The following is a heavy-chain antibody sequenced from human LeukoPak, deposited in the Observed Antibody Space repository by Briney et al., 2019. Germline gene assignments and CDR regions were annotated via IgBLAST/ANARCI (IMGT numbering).Heavy chain of an antibody. CDR2: TSGSGGST. Sequence: QPGGSLRLSCAASGFTFSSYAMSWVRQAPGKGLEWVSATSGSGGSTYYADSVKGRFTISRDNSKNTLYLQMNSLRAEDTAVYYCAKDCERFGGGNWFDPWGQGTLVTVSS. CDR1: GFTFSSYA. D-gene: IGHD3-10*01. CDR3: AKDCERFGGGNWFDP. V-gene: IGHV3-23*01. J-gene: IGHJ5*02.